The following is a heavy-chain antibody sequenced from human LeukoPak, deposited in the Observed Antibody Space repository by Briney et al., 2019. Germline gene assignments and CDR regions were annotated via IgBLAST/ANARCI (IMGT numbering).Heavy chain of an antibody. CDR1: GYTFTSYD. J-gene: IGHJ4*02. V-gene: IGHV1-8*01. Sequence: ASVKVSCKASGYTFTSYDINWVRQATGQGLEWMGWMNPNSGNTGYAQKFQGRVTMTRNTSISTAYMELGSLRSEDTAVYYCARFTVTMYELKTSFDYRGQGTLVTVSS. CDR2: MNPNSGNT. D-gene: IGHD4-17*01. CDR3: ARFTVTMYELKTSFDY.